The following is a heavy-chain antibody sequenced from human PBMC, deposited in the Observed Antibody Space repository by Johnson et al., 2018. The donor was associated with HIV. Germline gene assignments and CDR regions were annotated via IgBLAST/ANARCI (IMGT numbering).Heavy chain of an antibody. J-gene: IGHJ3*02. CDR1: GFTFSSYA. CDR2: ISNDGSIK. D-gene: IGHD2-21*02. V-gene: IGHV3-30-3*01. Sequence: QVQLVESGGGVVQPGRSLRLSCAASGFTFSSYAMHWVRQAPGKGLEWVAVISNDGSIKFSADSVKGRFTISKDNSKNTLYLQMNSLRAEDTALYYCAIYGLVTRAFDIWGQGTMVAVSS. CDR3: AIYGLVTRAFDI.